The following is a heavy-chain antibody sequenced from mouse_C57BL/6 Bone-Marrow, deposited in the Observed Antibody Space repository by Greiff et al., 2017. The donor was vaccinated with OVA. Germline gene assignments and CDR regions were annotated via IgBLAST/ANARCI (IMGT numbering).Heavy chain of an antibody. CDR1: GYAFSSYW. CDR2: IYPGDGDT. CDR3: ARAQTGTWFAY. J-gene: IGHJ3*01. D-gene: IGHD4-1*01. Sequence: QVQLQQSGAELVKPGASVKISCKASGYAFSSYWMNWVKQRPGKGLEWIGQIYPGDGDTNYNGKFKGKATLTADKSSSTAYMQLISLTSEDAAVYFCARAQTGTWFAYWGQGTLVTVSA. V-gene: IGHV1-80*01.